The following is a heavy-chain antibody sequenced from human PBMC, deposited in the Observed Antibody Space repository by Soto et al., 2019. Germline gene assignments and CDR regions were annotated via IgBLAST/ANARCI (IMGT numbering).Heavy chain of an antibody. V-gene: IGHV4-59*08. J-gene: IGHJ4*02. Sequence: SETLSLTCTVAGGSISSYYWSWIRQPPGKGLEWIGYIYYSVSTNYNPSLKSRVTISIDTSKNQFSLKLSSVTAADTAVYYCARHETLHGDHDYWGQGPLVTVSS. CDR2: IYYSVST. D-gene: IGHD4-17*01. CDR3: ARHETLHGDHDY. CDR1: GGSISSYY.